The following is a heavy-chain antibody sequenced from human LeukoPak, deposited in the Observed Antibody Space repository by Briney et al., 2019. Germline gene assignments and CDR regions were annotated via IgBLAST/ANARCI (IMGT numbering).Heavy chain of an antibody. V-gene: IGHV4-39*01. CDR3: ARLPRATIGATIYFDF. CDR2: IFYSGTT. D-gene: IGHD5-24*01. CDR1: GGSISSSSYY. Sequence: SETLSLTCTVSGGSISSSSYYWGWIRQPPGKGLEWIGTIFYSGTTYYNPSLKSRVTISVDTSKNQFSLNLSSVTAADTALYYCARLPRATIGATIYFDFWGQGTLVTVSS. J-gene: IGHJ4*02.